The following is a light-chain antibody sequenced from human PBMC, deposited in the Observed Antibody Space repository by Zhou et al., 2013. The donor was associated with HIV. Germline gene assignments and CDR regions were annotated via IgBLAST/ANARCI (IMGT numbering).Light chain of an antibody. J-gene: IGKJ1*01. CDR3: QKCDSAPWM. CDR2: AAS. CDR1: QDISNY. Sequence: GDRVTITCRASQDISNYLAWYQQKPGKVPKLLIYAASTLQSGVPSRFSGSGSGTDFTLAISSLQPEDVATYYCQKCDSAPWMFGQGTKVEIK. V-gene: IGKV1-27*01.